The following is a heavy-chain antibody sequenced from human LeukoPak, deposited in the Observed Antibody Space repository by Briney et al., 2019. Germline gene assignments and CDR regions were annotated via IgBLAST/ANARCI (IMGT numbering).Heavy chain of an antibody. CDR1: GFTFSSYW. Sequence: GGSLRLSCAASGFTFSSYWMHWVRQAPGKGLVRVSRINSDGSSTSYADSVKGRFTISRDNAKNSPYLQMNSLRAEDTAVYYCASSYYYYYYMDVWGKGTTVTVSS. CDR3: ASSYYYYYYMDV. V-gene: IGHV3-74*01. J-gene: IGHJ6*03. CDR2: INSDGSST.